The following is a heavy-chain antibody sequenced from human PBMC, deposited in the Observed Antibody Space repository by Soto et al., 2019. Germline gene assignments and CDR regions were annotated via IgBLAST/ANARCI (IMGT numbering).Heavy chain of an antibody. Sequence: SETLSLTCTVSGGSIENSYWNWIRQPAGKGLEWIGRMFSSGATSCSPSLKSRVTMSLDTSKRQFSLKLSSVTAADTAVYYRARVPQRGPNLSSGILDVWGPGSTVTVFS. J-gene: IGHJ6*02. CDR3: ARVPQRGPNLSSGILDV. CDR2: MFSSGAT. V-gene: IGHV4-4*07. CDR1: GGSIENSY. D-gene: IGHD3-10*01.